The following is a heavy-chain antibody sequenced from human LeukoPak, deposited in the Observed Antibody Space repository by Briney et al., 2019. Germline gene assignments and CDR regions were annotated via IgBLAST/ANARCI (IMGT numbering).Heavy chain of an antibody. Sequence: GGSLRLSCAASGFTFSSYSMNWVRQAPGKGLEWVSSISSSSSYIYYADSVKGRFTISRDNAKNSLYLQMNSLRAEDTAVYYCAIIGDTAMVIDYWGQGTLVTVSS. D-gene: IGHD5-18*01. J-gene: IGHJ4*02. V-gene: IGHV3-21*01. CDR1: GFTFSSYS. CDR2: ISSSSSYI. CDR3: AIIGDTAMVIDY.